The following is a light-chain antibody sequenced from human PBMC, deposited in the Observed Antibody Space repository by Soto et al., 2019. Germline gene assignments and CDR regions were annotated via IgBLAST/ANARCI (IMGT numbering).Light chain of an antibody. CDR2: QVT. V-gene: IGLV2-14*01. Sequence: QSALTQPASVSGSLGQSITISCTGTTRDIAGYNYISWYQQLPGKAPKLMIYQVTIRPSGISNRFSGPKSGNTASLTISGLQAEDEADYYCSSYTITSIWVFGGGTKLTVL. J-gene: IGLJ3*02. CDR1: TRDIAGYNY. CDR3: SSYTITSIWV.